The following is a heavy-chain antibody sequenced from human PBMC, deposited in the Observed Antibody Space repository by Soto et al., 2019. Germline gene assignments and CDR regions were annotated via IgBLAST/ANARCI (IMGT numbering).Heavy chain of an antibody. V-gene: IGHV3-74*01. CDR2: MNSDGSEI. J-gene: IGHJ4*02. Sequence: PGGSLRLSCAASGFTFGDYWMHWVRQAPGKGLEWVSRMNSDGSEINYADSVKGRFIVSRDNAKSTLHLQMTSLRVEDTAVYYCATAEVDYWGPGVLVTVS. CDR1: GFTFGDYW. CDR3: ATAEVDY.